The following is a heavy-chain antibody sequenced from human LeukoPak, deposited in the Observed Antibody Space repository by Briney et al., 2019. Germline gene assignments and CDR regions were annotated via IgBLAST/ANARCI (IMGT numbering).Heavy chain of an antibody. Sequence: PGGSLRLSCAASGFTFSHYGMHWVRQAPGKGLEWVAFIRYDGSNKSYADSVKGRFTISRDNSKNTVYLQMNSLRAEDTAVYYCAKDSSVGYSDWLAPGGDPYYMDVWGKGTTVTISS. J-gene: IGHJ6*03. CDR2: IRYDGSNK. V-gene: IGHV3-30*02. CDR1: GFTFSHYG. CDR3: AKDSSVGYSDWLAPGGDPYYMDV. D-gene: IGHD3-9*01.